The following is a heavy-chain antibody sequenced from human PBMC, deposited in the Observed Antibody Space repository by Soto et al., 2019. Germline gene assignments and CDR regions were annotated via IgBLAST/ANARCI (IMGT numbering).Heavy chain of an antibody. J-gene: IGHJ4*02. CDR1: GFTFSSYA. CDR3: AKAEGYSYGSDYFDY. CDR2: ISGSGGST. V-gene: IGHV3-23*01. Sequence: GGSLRLSCAASGFTFSSYAMSWVRQAPGKGLEWVSAISGSGGSTYYADSVKGRFTISRDNSKNTLYLQMNSLRAEDTAVYYCAKAEGYSYGSDYFDYWGQGTLVTVSS. D-gene: IGHD5-18*01.